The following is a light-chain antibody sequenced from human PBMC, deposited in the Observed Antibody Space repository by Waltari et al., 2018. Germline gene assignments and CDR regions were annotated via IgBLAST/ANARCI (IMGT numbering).Light chain of an antibody. V-gene: IGKV3-11*01. J-gene: IGKJ5*01. CDR2: DAS. CDR3: QQRSKWPIT. CDR1: QSVSSS. Sequence: EIVLTQSPATLSLSPGERATRPCRASQSVSSSLGWYQQRPGQAPRLLIYDASSRATGIPARFSGSGSGTDFTLTISSLEPEDFAVYYCQQRSKWPITFGQGTRLEIK.